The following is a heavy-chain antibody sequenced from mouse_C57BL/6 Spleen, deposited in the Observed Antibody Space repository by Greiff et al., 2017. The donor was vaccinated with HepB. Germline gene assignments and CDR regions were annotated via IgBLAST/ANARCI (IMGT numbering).Heavy chain of an antibody. Sequence: QVQLQQPGAELVKPGASVKLSCKASGYTFTSYWMHWVKQRPGRGLEWIGRIDPNSGGTKYNEKFKSKATLTVDRPSSTAYMQLSSLTSEDSAVYYCARGGTTVVAHFDYWGQGTTLTVSS. CDR3: ARGGTTVVAHFDY. J-gene: IGHJ2*01. D-gene: IGHD1-1*01. V-gene: IGHV1-72*01. CDR1: GYTFTSYW. CDR2: IDPNSGGT.